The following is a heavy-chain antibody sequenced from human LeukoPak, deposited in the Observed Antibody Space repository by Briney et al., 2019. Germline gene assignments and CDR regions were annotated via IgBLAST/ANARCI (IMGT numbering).Heavy chain of an antibody. CDR1: GFTFSSYG. J-gene: IGHJ4*02. CDR2: ISYDGSNK. Sequence: TGRSLRLSCAASGFTFSSYGMHWVRQAPGKGLEWVAVISYDGSNKYYADSVKGRFTISRDNSKNTLYLQMNSLIPEDTAVYYCARQYISGQWYFDYWGQGTLVTVSS. CDR3: ARQYISGQWYFDY. V-gene: IGHV3-30*03. D-gene: IGHD5-18*01.